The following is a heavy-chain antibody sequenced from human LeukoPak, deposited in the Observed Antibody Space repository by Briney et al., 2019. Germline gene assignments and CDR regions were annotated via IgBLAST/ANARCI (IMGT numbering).Heavy chain of an antibody. J-gene: IGHJ4*02. CDR2: IWYDGSNK. CDR1: GSTFSSYG. Sequence: GRSLRLSCAASGSTFSSYGMHWVRQAPGKGLEWVAVIWYDGSNKYYGDSVKGRFTISRDNSKNTLYLQMSSLRAEDTAVYYCAKETPTGDGWYWGQGTLVTVSS. V-gene: IGHV3-33*06. D-gene: IGHD7-27*01. CDR3: AKETPTGDGWY.